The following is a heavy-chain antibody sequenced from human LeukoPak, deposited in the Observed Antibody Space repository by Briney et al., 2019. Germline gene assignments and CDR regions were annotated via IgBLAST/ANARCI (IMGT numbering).Heavy chain of an antibody. D-gene: IGHD3-22*01. V-gene: IGHV3-30*18. Sequence: PGGSLRLSCAASGFTFSSYGMHWVRQAPGKGPEWVAVISYDGSNKYYADSVKGRFTISRDNSKNTLYLQMNSLRAEDTAVYYCAKDRWSSGLFDYWGQGTLVTVSS. J-gene: IGHJ4*02. CDR2: ISYDGSNK. CDR1: GFTFSSYG. CDR3: AKDRWSSGLFDY.